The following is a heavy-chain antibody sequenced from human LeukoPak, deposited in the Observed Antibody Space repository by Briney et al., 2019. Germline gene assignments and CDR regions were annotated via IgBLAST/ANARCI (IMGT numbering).Heavy chain of an antibody. CDR1: GGTFSIYA. CDR2: IIPIFGTA. Sequence: SVNVSFTASGGTFSIYAISWVRQAPGQGLEWMGGIIPIFGTANYAQKFQGRVTITADESTSTAYMELSSLRSEDTAVYYCARDGGGYYYDSSGYYDMYFQHWGQGTLVTVSS. CDR3: ARDGGGYYYDSSGYYDMYFQH. D-gene: IGHD3-22*01. V-gene: IGHV1-69*13. J-gene: IGHJ1*01.